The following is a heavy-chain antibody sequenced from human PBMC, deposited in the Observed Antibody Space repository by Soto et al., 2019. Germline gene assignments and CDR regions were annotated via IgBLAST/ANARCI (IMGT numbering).Heavy chain of an antibody. CDR3: ARTGFYGSGSRPSYFDS. D-gene: IGHD3-10*01. Sequence: QVQLVQSGAEVKKPGASVKVSCKASGYTFTNYAIAWVRQAPGQGLEWMGWISAYNGNTNYAQKLQGRVTMTTDTSTSTVYMELRSLRSDDTAVYYCARTGFYGSGSRPSYFDSWGQGTLVTVSS. V-gene: IGHV1-18*01. J-gene: IGHJ4*02. CDR2: ISAYNGNT. CDR1: GYTFTNYA.